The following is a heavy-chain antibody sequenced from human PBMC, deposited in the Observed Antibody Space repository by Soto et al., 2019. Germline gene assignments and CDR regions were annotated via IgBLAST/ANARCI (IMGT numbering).Heavy chain of an antibody. J-gene: IGHJ6*02. CDR3: ARTAAAGKYYYGMDV. CDR2: IYPGDSDT. Sequence: GESLKISCKGSGYSFTSYWIGWVRQMPGKGLESMGIIYPGDSDTRYSPSFQGQVTISADKSISTAYLQWSSLKASDTAMYYCARTAAAGKYYYGMDVWGQRTTVTVSS. D-gene: IGHD6-13*01. V-gene: IGHV5-51*01. CDR1: GYSFTSYW.